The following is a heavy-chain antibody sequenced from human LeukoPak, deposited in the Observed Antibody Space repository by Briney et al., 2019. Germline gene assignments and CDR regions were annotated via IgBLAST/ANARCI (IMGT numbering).Heavy chain of an antibody. J-gene: IGHJ4*02. Sequence: ASVKVSCKASGGTFSSYGISWVRQAPGQGLEWMGWISAYNGNTNYAQKLQGRVTMTTDTSTSTAYMELRSLRSDDTAVYYCARGSGRNYDILTGYYTYWGQGTLVTVSS. D-gene: IGHD3-9*01. CDR2: ISAYNGNT. V-gene: IGHV1-18*01. CDR1: GGTFSSYG. CDR3: ARGSGRNYDILTGYYTY.